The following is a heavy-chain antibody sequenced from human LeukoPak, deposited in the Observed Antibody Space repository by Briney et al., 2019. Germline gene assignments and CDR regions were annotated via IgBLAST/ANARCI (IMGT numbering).Heavy chain of an antibody. CDR2: IKQDGGEK. D-gene: IGHD3-10*01. CDR1: GFTFSSYW. J-gene: IGHJ4*02. Sequence: GGSLRLSCAASGFTFSSYWMSWVRQAPGKGLEWVANIKQDGGEKYYVDSVKGRFTISRDNAKNSLYLQMNSLRAEDTAVYYCARLPIFYYYGSGSYYKGFDYWGQGTLVTVSS. CDR3: ARLPIFYYYGSGSYYKGFDY. V-gene: IGHV3-7*01.